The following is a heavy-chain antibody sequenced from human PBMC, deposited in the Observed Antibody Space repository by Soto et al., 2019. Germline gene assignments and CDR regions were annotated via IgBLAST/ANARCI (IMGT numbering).Heavy chain of an antibody. Sequence: ASVKVSCKAYDFSFTSHGISWVRQAPGQGLEWMGWISLYNGNTNYAQQFQGRVTMTTDTSTSTAYMDLRSLRSDDTAMYFCAIYQLELFRFAYWGQGTLVTVSS. CDR2: ISLYNGNT. J-gene: IGHJ4*02. CDR3: AIYQLELFRFAY. D-gene: IGHD1-1*01. CDR1: DFSFTSHG. V-gene: IGHV1-18*04.